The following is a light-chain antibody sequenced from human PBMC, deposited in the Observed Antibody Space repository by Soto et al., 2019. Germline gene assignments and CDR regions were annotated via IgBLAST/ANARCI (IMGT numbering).Light chain of an antibody. CDR2: GAS. V-gene: IGKV3-15*01. CDR1: QSINTN. Sequence: EIVLTQSPATLSVSPGARVTLSCRASQSINTNLAWYQQKPGLAPWLLLYGASTRATGIPARFSGSGSGTEFTLTISSLQSEDFAVYYCQQYNNWPPEYTFGQGTELEIK. J-gene: IGKJ2*01. CDR3: QQYNNWPPEYT.